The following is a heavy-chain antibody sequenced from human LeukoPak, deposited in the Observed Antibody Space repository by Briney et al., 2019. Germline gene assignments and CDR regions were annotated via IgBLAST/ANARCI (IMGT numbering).Heavy chain of an antibody. V-gene: IGHV4-61*08. Sequence: PSETLSLTCTVSGGSISSGDYYWSWIRQPPGRGLEWVGYVFHTGDRSYGPSLKSRVTVSLDTSKNQFSLELRSVTAADTAVYYCARLRMGAYFDLWGRGTLVTVSS. CDR3: ARLRMGAYFDL. CDR2: VFHTGDR. D-gene: IGHD3-16*01. J-gene: IGHJ2*01. CDR1: GGSISSGDYY.